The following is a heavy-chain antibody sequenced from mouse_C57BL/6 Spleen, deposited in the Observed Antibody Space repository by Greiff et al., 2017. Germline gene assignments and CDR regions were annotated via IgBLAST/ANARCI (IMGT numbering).Heavy chain of an antibody. J-gene: IGHJ4*01. D-gene: IGHD1-1*01. V-gene: IGHV1-59*01. CDR1: GYTFTSYW. Sequence: QVQLKQPGAELVRPGTSVKLSCKASGYTFTSYWMHWVKQRPGQGLEWIGVIDPSDSYTNYNQKFKGKATLTVDTSSSTAYMQLSSLTSEDSAVYYCARSITTVVATKYYAMDYWGQGTSVTVSS. CDR2: IDPSDSYT. CDR3: ARSITTVVATKYYAMDY.